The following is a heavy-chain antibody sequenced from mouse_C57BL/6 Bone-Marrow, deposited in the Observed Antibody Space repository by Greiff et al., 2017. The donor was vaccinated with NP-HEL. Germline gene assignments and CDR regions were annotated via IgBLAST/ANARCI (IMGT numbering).Heavy chain of an antibody. Sequence: VQLQQSDAELVKPGASAKISCKVSGYTFTDHTIHWMKQRPEQGLEWIGYIYPRDGSTKYNEKFKGKATLTADKSSSTAYMQLNSLTSEDSAVYVCARDPIDSSGYVDYWGQGTTLTVSS. CDR1: GYTFTDHT. CDR2: IYPRDGST. V-gene: IGHV1-78*01. D-gene: IGHD3-2*02. CDR3: ARDPIDSSGYVDY. J-gene: IGHJ2*01.